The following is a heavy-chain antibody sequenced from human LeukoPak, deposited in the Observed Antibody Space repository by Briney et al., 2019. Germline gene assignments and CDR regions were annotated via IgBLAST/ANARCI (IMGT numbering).Heavy chain of an antibody. D-gene: IGHD3-22*01. CDR3: ARVKGYYDSSGSPGYYFDY. V-gene: IGHV1-46*01. Sequence: ASVKVSCKASGYTFTSYYMHWVRQAPGQGLEWMGIINPSGGSTNYAQKFQGRVTMTRDTSTSTVYMELSSLRSEDTAVYYCARVKGYYDSSGSPGYYFDYWGQGTLVTVSS. CDR2: INPSGGST. J-gene: IGHJ4*02. CDR1: GYTFTSYY.